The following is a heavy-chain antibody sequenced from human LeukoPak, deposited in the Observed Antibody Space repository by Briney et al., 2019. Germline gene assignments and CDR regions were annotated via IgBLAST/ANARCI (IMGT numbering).Heavy chain of an antibody. CDR2: IYYSGNT. CDR1: GDSISTSNSY. D-gene: IGHD3-10*01. CDR3: ARGALLWFGDRMEYYFDY. V-gene: IGHV4-39*01. Sequence: SETLSLTCTVSGDSISTSNSYWGWIRQPPGKGLEWIGSIYYSGNTYYNASLKSRVTISVDTSKNQSSLKLTSVTAADTAVYYCARGALLWFGDRMEYYFDYWGQGTLLTVSS. J-gene: IGHJ4*02.